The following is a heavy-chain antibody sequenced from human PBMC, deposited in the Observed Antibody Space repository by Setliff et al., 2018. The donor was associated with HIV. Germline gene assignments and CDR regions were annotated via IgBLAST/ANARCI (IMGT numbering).Heavy chain of an antibody. D-gene: IGHD2-21*02. Sequence: GGSLRLSCAASGFTFSSYSMNWVRQAPGKGLEWVSYISSTSRTIYYADSVKGRFTISRDNAKNTVYLQMNSLRAEDTGVYYCVRVVTFFSTGPHFDPWGQGTLVTVSS. CDR2: ISSTSRTI. V-gene: IGHV3-48*04. CDR3: VRVVTFFSTGPHFDP. J-gene: IGHJ5*02. CDR1: GFTFSSYS.